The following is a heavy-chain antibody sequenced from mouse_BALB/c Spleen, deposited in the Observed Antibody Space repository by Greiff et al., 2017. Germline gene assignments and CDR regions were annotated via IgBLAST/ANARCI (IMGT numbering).Heavy chain of an antibody. J-gene: IGHJ3*01. CDR1: GFNIKDTF. Sequence: VQLQQSGAELVKPGASVKLSCTASGFNIKDTFMHWVKQRPEQGLEWIGRIDPANGNTKYDPKFQGKATITADTASNTAYMQLSSLTSEDTAVYYCARVLGGAYGGQGTLVTVSA. CDR2: IDPANGNT. D-gene: IGHD4-1*01. V-gene: IGHV14-3*02. CDR3: ARVLGGAY.